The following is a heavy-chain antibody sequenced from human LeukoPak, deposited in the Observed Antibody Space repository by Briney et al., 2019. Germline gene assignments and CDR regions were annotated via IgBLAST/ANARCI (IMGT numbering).Heavy chain of an antibody. V-gene: IGHV3-9*01. CDR3: AKERGLVSSSWYFSAFDI. D-gene: IGHD6-13*01. CDR1: GFTFDDYA. CDR2: ISWNSGSI. Sequence: PGRSLRLSCAASGFTFDDYAMHWVRQAPGKGLEWVSGISWNSGSIGYADSVKGRFTISRDNAKNSLYLQMNSLRAEDTALYYCAKERGLVSSSWYFSAFDIWGQGTMVTVSS. J-gene: IGHJ3*02.